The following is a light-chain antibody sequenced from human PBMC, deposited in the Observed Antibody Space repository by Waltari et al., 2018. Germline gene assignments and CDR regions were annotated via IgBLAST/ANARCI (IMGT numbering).Light chain of an antibody. CDR3: QQYNNWPPWT. V-gene: IGKV3-15*01. CDR1: QSARSN. J-gene: IGKJ1*01. Sequence: EVVMTQSPATLSVSPGEGATVSCRASQSARSNLAWYPPTPGQAPRLPIYGASPRAPGNPNRFSCSGSGTEFILTISSLQSEDFAVYYCQQYNNWPPWTFGQGTKVEIK. CDR2: GAS.